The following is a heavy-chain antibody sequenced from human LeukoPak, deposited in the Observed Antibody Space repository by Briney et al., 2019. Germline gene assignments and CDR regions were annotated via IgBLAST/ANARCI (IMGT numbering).Heavy chain of an antibody. CDR2: IIPILGIA. CDR1: GGTFSSYA. V-gene: IGHV1-69*04. Sequence: GASVKVSCKASGGTFSSYAISWVRQAPGQGLEWMGRIIPILGIANYVQKFQGRVTITADKSTSTAYMELSSLRSEDTAVYYCARGALAADYYDSSGYLYYFDYWGQGTLVTVSS. D-gene: IGHD3-22*01. J-gene: IGHJ4*02. CDR3: ARGALAADYYDSSGYLYYFDY.